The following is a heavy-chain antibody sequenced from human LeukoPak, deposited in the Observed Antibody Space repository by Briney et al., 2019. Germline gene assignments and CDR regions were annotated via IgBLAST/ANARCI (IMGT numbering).Heavy chain of an antibody. CDR3: ARTPGYSRSYRY. CDR1: GGSFRGYY. J-gene: IGHJ4*02. Sequence: PSETLSLTWAVDGGSFRGYYWSWIRQPPGKGLEWIGEINHSGSTNYNPSLKSRVTISVDTSKNQFSLKLTSVTAADTAVYYCARTPGYSRSYRYWGQGIPVTVSS. CDR2: INHSGST. V-gene: IGHV4-34*01. D-gene: IGHD6-6*01.